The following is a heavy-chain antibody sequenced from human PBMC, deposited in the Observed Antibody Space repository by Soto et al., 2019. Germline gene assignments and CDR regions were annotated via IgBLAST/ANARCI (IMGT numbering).Heavy chain of an antibody. CDR2: INPADSDI. CDR1: GYSFTSNW. Sequence: PGESLKISCQGSGYSFTSNWIGWVRQMPGKGLEWMGIINPADSDIKYSPSFQGQVTISADKSIGTAYLQWSSLKAPDTAMYYCARHQRDDASRKIDCWGQGTLVTVSS. V-gene: IGHV5-51*01. J-gene: IGHJ4*02. CDR3: ARHQRDDASRKIDC. D-gene: IGHD3-16*01.